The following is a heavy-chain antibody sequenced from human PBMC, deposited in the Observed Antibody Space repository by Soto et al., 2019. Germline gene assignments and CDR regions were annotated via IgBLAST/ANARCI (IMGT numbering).Heavy chain of an antibody. Sequence: GGSLRLSCAPSGFTISGYAMHWVRQAPGKGLEWVAVISYDGSNKYYADSVKGRFTISRDDAKTSLYLQMNSLRAEDTAVYYCATCKRGSTTCRGYYFDYWGQGTLVTVSS. D-gene: IGHD2-2*01. CDR2: ISYDGSNK. V-gene: IGHV3-30-3*01. J-gene: IGHJ4*02. CDR3: ATCKRGSTTCRGYYFDY. CDR1: GFTISGYA.